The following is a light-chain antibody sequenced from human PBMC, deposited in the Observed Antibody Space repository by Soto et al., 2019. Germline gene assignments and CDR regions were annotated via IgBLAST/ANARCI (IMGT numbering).Light chain of an antibody. CDR3: NSYTSSYTYV. CDR2: EVS. V-gene: IGLV2-14*01. J-gene: IGLJ1*01. CDR1: SSDVGAYNY. Sequence: QSVLTQHASVSGSPGQSITISCTGTSSDVGAYNYVSWFQQHPGKAPKLMIYEVSNRPSGVSNRFSGSKSGNTASLTISGLQAEDEADYYCNSYTSSYTYVFGTGTKLTVL.